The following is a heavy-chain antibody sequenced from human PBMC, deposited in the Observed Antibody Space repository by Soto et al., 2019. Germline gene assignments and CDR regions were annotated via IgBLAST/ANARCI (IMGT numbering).Heavy chain of an antibody. J-gene: IGHJ3*02. V-gene: IGHV1-69*06. CDR1: GGTFSSYA. Sequence: QVQLVQSGAEVKKPGSSVKVSCKASGGTFSSYAISWVRQAPGQGLEWMGGIIPIFGTANYAQKFQGRVTITADKSTSTAYMELSSLRSEDTAVYYCERRRKWLGRTESDAFDIWGQGTMVTVSS. CDR3: ERRRKWLGRTESDAFDI. D-gene: IGHD6-19*01. CDR2: IIPIFGTA.